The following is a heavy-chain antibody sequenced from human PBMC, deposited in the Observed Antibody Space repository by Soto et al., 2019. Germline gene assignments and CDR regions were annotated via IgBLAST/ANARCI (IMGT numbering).Heavy chain of an antibody. Sequence: QLQLQESGPGLVKPSETLSLICSVSGGPISSSGHFWAWIRQPPGRGLEWLATIYYTGTTYYNPSLKSSLTISMDTSKDQFSLDLTSMTAADTALYFGARRVYSGSGRDYFDRWGQGSLVTVSS. V-gene: IGHV4-39*01. CDR3: ARRVYSGSGRDYFDR. J-gene: IGHJ4*02. D-gene: IGHD1-26*01. CDR2: IYYTGTT. CDR1: GGPISSSGHF.